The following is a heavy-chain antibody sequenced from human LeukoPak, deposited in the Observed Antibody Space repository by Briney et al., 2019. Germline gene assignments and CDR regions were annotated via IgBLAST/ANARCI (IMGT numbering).Heavy chain of an antibody. J-gene: IGHJ5*02. CDR1: GGSFSGYY. D-gene: IGHD2-2*01. CDR3: ARRAAIVVVPAARNWFDP. CDR2: INHSGST. Sequence: SETLSLTCAVYGGSFSGYYWSWIRQPPGKGLEWIGEINHSGSTNYNPSLKSRVTISVDTSKNQFSLKLSSVTAADTAVYYCARRAAIVVVPAARNWFDPWGQGTLVTVSS. V-gene: IGHV4-34*01.